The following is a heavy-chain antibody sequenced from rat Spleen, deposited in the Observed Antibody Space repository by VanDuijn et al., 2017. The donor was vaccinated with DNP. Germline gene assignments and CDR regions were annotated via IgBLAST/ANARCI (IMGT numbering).Heavy chain of an antibody. V-gene: IGHV5-20*01. CDR2: ISYDGGST. CDR3: AKDYHFYAMDA. CDR1: GFTFSDYY. J-gene: IGHJ4*01. Sequence: EVQLVESGGGLVQPGRSLKLSCAASGFTFSDYYMAWVRQAPTKGLEWVAAISYDGGSTYYRASVKGRFSISRDNAENTVYLQMNSLRSEDTATYYCAKDYHFYAMDAWGQGTSVTVSS.